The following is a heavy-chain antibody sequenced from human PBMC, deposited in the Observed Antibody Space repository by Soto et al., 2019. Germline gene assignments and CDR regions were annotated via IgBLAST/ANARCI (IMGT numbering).Heavy chain of an antibody. J-gene: IGHJ4*02. V-gene: IGHV1-18*01. CDR1: GYSITSYG. CDR2: ISAYNGNT. CDR3: AVTDYGPFDY. D-gene: IGHD3-10*01. Sequence: GASVKVACKASGYSITSYGISWGRQATGQGLEWMGWISAYNGNTNYAQKLQGRVTMTTDTSMSTAYMELRSLRSDDTAVYYCAVTDYGPFDYWGQGTLVTVSS.